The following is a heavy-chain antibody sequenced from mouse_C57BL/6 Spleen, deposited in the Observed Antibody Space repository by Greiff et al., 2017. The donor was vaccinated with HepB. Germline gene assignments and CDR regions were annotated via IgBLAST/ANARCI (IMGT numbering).Heavy chain of an antibody. V-gene: IGHV3-6*01. CDR3: ARVGSTMVTKGAFAY. J-gene: IGHJ3*01. Sequence: VQLKQSGPGLVKPSQSLSLTCSVTGYSITSGYYWNWIRQFPGNKLEWMGYISYDGSNNYNPSLKNRISITRDTSKNQFFLKLNSVTTEDTATYYCARVGSTMVTKGAFAYWGQGTLVTVSA. CDR1: GYSITSGYY. CDR2: ISYDGSN. D-gene: IGHD2-2*01.